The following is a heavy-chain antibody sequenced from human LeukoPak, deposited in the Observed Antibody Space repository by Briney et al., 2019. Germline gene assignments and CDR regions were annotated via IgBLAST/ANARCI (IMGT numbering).Heavy chain of an antibody. CDR2: MNPNSGNT. D-gene: IGHD3-22*01. V-gene: IGHV1-8*03. CDR3: AKDPGSGYFQY. J-gene: IGHJ4*02. CDR1: GYTFTSYD. Sequence: GASVKVSCKASGYTFTSYDINWVRQATGQGLEWMGWMNPNSGNTGYAQKFQGRVTITRNTSISTAYMELSSLRAEDTAVYYCAKDPGSGYFQYWGQGTLVTVSS.